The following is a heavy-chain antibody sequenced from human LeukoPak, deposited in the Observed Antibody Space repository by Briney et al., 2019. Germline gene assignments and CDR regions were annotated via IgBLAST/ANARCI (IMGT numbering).Heavy chain of an antibody. CDR3: ALLWFGELLP. CDR1: GFTFSSYS. Sequence: GGSLRLSCAASGFTFSSYSMNWVRQAPGEGLEWVSSISSSSSYIYYADSVKGRFTISRDNAKNSLYLQMNSLRAEDTAVYYCALLWFGELLPWGQGTLVTVSS. J-gene: IGHJ5*02. V-gene: IGHV3-21*01. D-gene: IGHD3-10*01. CDR2: ISSSSSYI.